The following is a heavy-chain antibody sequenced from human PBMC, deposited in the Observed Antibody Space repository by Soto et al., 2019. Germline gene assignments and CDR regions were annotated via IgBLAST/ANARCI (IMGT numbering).Heavy chain of an antibody. CDR3: ARGHYDSSGYSMYYFDY. J-gene: IGHJ4*02. V-gene: IGHV3-23*01. CDR1: GFTFSSYA. CDR2: ISGSGGST. D-gene: IGHD3-22*01. Sequence: GGSLRLSCAASGFTFSSYAMSWVRQAPGKGLEWVSAISGSGGSTYYADSVKGRFTISRDNSKNTLYLQMNSLRAEDTAVYYCARGHYDSSGYSMYYFDYWGQGTLVTVSS.